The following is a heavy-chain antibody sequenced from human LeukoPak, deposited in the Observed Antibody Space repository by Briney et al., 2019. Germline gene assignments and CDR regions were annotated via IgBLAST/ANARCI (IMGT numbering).Heavy chain of an antibody. J-gene: IGHJ5*02. V-gene: IGHV4-30-2*01. CDR2: IYHSGST. Sequence: SQTLSLTCAVSGGSISSGGYSWSWIRQPPGKGLEWIGYIYHSGSTYYNPSLKSRVTISVDRSKNQFSLKLSSVTAADTAVYYCARDLGGGYNWFDPWGQGTLVTVSS. CDR3: ARDLGGGYNWFDP. D-gene: IGHD2-15*01. CDR1: GGSISSGGYS.